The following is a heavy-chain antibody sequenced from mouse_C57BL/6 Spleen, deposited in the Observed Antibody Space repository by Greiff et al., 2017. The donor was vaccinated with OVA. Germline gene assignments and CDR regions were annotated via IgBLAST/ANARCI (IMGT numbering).Heavy chain of an antibody. J-gene: IGHJ3*01. V-gene: IGHV1-53*01. CDR2: INPSNGGT. D-gene: IGHD3-2*02. Sequence: QVQLQQPGTELVKPGASVKLSCKASGYTFTSYCMHWVKQRPGQGLEWIGNINPSNGGTNYNEKFKSKATLTVDKSSSTAYMQLSSLTSEDSAVYYCARWDSSGYPFAYWGQGTLVTVSA. CDR3: ARWDSSGYPFAY. CDR1: GYTFTSYC.